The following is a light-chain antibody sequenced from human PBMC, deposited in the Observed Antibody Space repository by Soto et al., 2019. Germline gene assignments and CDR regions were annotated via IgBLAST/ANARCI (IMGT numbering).Light chain of an antibody. CDR1: QGISSY. CDR2: AAS. V-gene: IGKV1-8*01. Sequence: AIRMTQSPSSLSASTGDRVTITCRASQGISSYLAWYQQKPGKAPKLLIYAASTLQSGVPSRFSGSGSVTDFTLTISCLQSEDFATYYCQQYYSYPFTFGGGTKVDIK. CDR3: QQYYSYPFT. J-gene: IGKJ4*01.